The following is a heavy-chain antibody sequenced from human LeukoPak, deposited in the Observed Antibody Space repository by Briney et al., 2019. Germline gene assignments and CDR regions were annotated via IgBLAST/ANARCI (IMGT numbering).Heavy chain of an antibody. J-gene: IGHJ5*02. Sequence: PSETLSLTCIVSGGSISSYYWSWIRQPAGKGLEWIGRIYTTGNTNYNPSLKSRVTMSIDTSKKQFSLKLSSVTAADTAVYYCARGNYYYDSNSSYRYFDPWGQGTLVTVSS. CDR2: IYTTGNT. D-gene: IGHD3-22*01. CDR3: ARGNYYYDSNSSYRYFDP. CDR1: GGSISSYY. V-gene: IGHV4-4*07.